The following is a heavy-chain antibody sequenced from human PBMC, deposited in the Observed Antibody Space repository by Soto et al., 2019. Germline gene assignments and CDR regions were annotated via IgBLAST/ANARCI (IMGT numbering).Heavy chain of an antibody. J-gene: IGHJ4*02. Sequence: VPLPGAGPGLGKPSETLSPPCTFLGYPINCYHWTWIRQPPGKGLEWIGYIYYSGSTNYNPSLKSRVTISVDTSRNHFSLNLTSVTAADTAVYFCARDTRDYGFDFWGQGTLVTVSS. V-gene: IGHV4-59*13. D-gene: IGHD4-17*01. CDR3: ARDTRDYGFDF. CDR2: IYYSGST. CDR1: GYPINCYH.